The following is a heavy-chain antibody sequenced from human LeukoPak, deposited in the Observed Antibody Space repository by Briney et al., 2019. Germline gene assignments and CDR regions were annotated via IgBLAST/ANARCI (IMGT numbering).Heavy chain of an antibody. CDR1: GFPFSNYG. J-gene: IGHJ4*02. D-gene: IGHD5-18*01. CDR2: IWFDGSDE. CDR3: VREGRPMDTAMVDYFDY. Sequence: GGSLRLSCAPSGFPFSNYGMHWVRQAPGKGLEWVAVIWFDGSDEFFADSVKGRFPISRENSKNTLYLQMSSLRAENSALYYCVREGRPMDTAMVDYFDYWGQGALVTVSS. V-gene: IGHV3-33*01.